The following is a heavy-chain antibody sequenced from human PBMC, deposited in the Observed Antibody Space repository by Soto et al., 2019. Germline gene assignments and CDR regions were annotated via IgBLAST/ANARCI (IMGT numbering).Heavy chain of an antibody. J-gene: IGHJ6*02. CDR2: IYHSGST. V-gene: IGHV4-30-2*01. CDR1: GGSISSCGYS. CDR3: ARRTWDYYYYGMDF. Sequence: PSETLSLTCAVSGGSISSCGYSWSWIRQPPGKGLEWIGYIYHSGSTYYNPSLKSRVTISVDRSKNQFSLKLSSVTAADTAVYYCARRTWDYYYYGMDFWGQGTTVTVSS. D-gene: IGHD3-16*01.